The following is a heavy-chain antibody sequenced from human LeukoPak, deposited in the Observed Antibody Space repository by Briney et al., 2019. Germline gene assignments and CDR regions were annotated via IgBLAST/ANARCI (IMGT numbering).Heavy chain of an antibody. D-gene: IGHD6-19*01. CDR3: ARGDRYSSGWYYYGMDV. Sequence: SETLSLTCTVSGGSISSYYWSWIRQPPGKGLEWIGYIYYSGSTNYNPSLKSRVTISVDTSKNQFSLKLSSVTAADTAVYYCARGDRYSSGWYYYGMDVWGQGTTVTVSS. CDR1: GGSISSYY. V-gene: IGHV4-59*12. J-gene: IGHJ6*02. CDR2: IYYSGST.